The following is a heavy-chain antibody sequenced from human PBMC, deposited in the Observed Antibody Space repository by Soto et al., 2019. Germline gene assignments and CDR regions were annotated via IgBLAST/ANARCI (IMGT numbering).Heavy chain of an antibody. CDR1: GGSISSYF. D-gene: IGHD2-2*01. CDR3: VSSRSAIYGDALDV. V-gene: IGHV4-59*03. J-gene: IGHJ3*01. Sequence: SETLSLTCSVSGGSISSYFRNWLRQPPGKGLEWIGYIYDDGTTDYNPSLKSRVTILLDMSKNQFSLKLSSVAAADTAVYYCVSSRSAIYGDALDVWGEGTMVTVSS. CDR2: IYDDGTT.